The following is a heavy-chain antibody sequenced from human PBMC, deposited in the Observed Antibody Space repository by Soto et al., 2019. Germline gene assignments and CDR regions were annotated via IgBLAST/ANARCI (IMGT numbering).Heavy chain of an antibody. CDR2: IIPIFGTA. CDR1: GGTFSSYA. J-gene: IGHJ4*02. CDR3: ARGSYYDSSGYPSSFDY. Sequence: QVQLVQSGAEVKKPGSSVKVSCKASGGTFSSYAISWVRQAPGQGLEWMGGIIPIFGTANYAQKFQGRVTITADESTSTAYMELSRLRSEDTAVYYCARGSYYDSSGYPSSFDYWGQGTLVTVSS. V-gene: IGHV1-69*01. D-gene: IGHD3-22*01.